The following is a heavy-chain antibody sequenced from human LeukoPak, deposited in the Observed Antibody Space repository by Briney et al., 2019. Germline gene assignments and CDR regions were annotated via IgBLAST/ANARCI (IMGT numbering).Heavy chain of an antibody. CDR2: MNHSGST. V-gene: IGHV4-34*01. J-gene: IGHJ6*02. D-gene: IGHD3-10*01. CDR1: GGSFSGYY. Sequence: SETLSLTCAVYGGSFSGYYWSWIRQPPGKGLEWIGEMNHSGSTNYNPSLKSRVTISVDTSKNQFSLKLSSVTAADTAVYYCARGYGRIPNYYYYYGMDVWGQGTTVTVSS. CDR3: ARGYGRIPNYYYYYGMDV.